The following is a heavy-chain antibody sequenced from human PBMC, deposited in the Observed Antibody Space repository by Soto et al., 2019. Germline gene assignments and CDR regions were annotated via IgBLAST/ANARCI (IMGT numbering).Heavy chain of an antibody. J-gene: IGHJ4*02. CDR3: AKGLGCSRCSCYGQDY. CDR1: GFTFSSYG. Sequence: GGSLRLSCAASGFTFSSYGMHWVRQAPGKGLEWVAVISYDGSNKYYADSVKGRFTISRDNSKNTLYLQMNSLRAEETAVYYCAKGLGCSRCSCYGQDYWGQGTLVTVSS. CDR2: ISYDGSNK. V-gene: IGHV3-30*18. D-gene: IGHD2-15*01.